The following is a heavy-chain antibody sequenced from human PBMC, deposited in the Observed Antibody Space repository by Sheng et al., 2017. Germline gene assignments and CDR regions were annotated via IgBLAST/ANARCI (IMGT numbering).Heavy chain of an antibody. D-gene: IGHD3-16*01. CDR1: GFSFSTYA. J-gene: IGHJ4*02. V-gene: IGHV3-30-3*01. CDR2: ISYDGSKK. CDR3: ARDWDGVILTYYFDY. Sequence: QVQLVESGGGVVQPGRSLRLSCAASGFSFSTYAMHWVRQAPGKGLEWVAAISYDGSKKYYADSEKGRFTISRDNSKKNLYLQMNSLRPNDTAVYYCARDWDGVILTYYFDYWGQGSLVTVSP.